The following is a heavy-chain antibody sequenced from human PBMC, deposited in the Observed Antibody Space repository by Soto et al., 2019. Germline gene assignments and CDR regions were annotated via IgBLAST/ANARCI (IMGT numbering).Heavy chain of an antibody. J-gene: IGHJ4*02. V-gene: IGHV3-30*18. Sequence: PGGSLRLSCAASGFTFSSYGMHWVRQAPGKGLEWVAVISYDGSNKYYADSVKGRFTISRDNSKNTLYLQMNSLRAEDTAVYYCAKDMYGAYSSSSPSPFDYWGQGTLVTVSS. CDR3: AKDMYGAYSSSSPSPFDY. CDR1: GFTFSSYG. D-gene: IGHD6-6*01. CDR2: ISYDGSNK.